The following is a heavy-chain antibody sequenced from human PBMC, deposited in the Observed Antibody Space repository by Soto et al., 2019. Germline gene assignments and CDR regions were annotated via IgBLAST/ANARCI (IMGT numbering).Heavy chain of an antibody. Sequence: SETLSLTCTVSGGSISSGGYYWSWIRQHPGKGLEWIGYIYYSGSTYYNPSLKSRVTISVDTSKNQFSLKLSSVTAADTAVYYCARDPHPTYGGKVDFDYWGQGTLVTVSP. V-gene: IGHV4-30-4*08. CDR1: GGSISSGGYY. D-gene: IGHD2-15*01. J-gene: IGHJ4*02. CDR3: ARDPHPTYGGKVDFDY. CDR2: IYYSGST.